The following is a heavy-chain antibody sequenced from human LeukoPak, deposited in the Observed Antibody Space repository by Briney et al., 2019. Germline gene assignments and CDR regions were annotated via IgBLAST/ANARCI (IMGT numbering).Heavy chain of an antibody. Sequence: GGSLSLSCAASGFTFSTYNMNWVRQAPGKGLECVSSISSSSNYIYYADSVKGRFTISRDNAKNSLYLQMNSLRVEDTDVYYCARDVGASAPDAFDIWGQGTMVTVSS. D-gene: IGHD1-26*01. CDR1: GFTFSTYN. J-gene: IGHJ3*02. V-gene: IGHV3-21*01. CDR2: ISSSSNYI. CDR3: ARDVGASAPDAFDI.